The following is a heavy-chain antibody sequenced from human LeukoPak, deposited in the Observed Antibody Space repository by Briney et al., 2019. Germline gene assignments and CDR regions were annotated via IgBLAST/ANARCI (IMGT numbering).Heavy chain of an antibody. CDR3: ARDLYSSGWCGYYYYMDV. V-gene: IGHV4-4*07. CDR1: GGSISSYY. J-gene: IGHJ6*03. CDR2: IYTSGST. D-gene: IGHD6-19*01. Sequence: PSETLSLTCTVSGGSISSYYWSRIRQPAGKGLEWIGRIYTSGSTNYNPSLKSRVTMSVDTSKNQFSLKLSSVTAADTAVYYCARDLYSSGWCGYYYYMDVWGKGTTVTVSS.